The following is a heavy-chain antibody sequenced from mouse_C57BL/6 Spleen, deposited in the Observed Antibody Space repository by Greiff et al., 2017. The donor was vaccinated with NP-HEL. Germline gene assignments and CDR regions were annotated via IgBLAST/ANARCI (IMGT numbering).Heavy chain of an antibody. J-gene: IGHJ3*01. Sequence: VKLQQPGAELVMPGASVKLSCKASGYTFTSYWMHWVQQRPGQGLEWIGEIDPSDSYTNYNQKFKGKSTLTVDKSSSTAYMQLSSLTSEDSAVYYCARRWNYGHEAFAYWGQGALVTVAA. CDR1: GYTFTSYW. CDR3: ARRWNYGHEAFAY. V-gene: IGHV1-69*01. CDR2: IDPSDSYT. D-gene: IGHD2-2*01.